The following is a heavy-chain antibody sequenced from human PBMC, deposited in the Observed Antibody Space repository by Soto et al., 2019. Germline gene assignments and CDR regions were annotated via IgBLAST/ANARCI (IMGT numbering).Heavy chain of an antibody. J-gene: IGHJ4*02. V-gene: IGHV1-18*01. D-gene: IGHD2-21*01. CDR2: ISAYSDNT. Sequence: QIQLVQSGAEVKKPGASVKVSCKASGYTFTDHGISWVRQAPGQGLEWMGWISAYSDNTAYAQKFQGRVTMTTDKSPNRAYRELRSLTSDDTAVYYRAKDRPRLPQQFGDVYWGQATLVTVSS. CDR1: GYTFTDHG. CDR3: AKDRPRLPQQFGDVY.